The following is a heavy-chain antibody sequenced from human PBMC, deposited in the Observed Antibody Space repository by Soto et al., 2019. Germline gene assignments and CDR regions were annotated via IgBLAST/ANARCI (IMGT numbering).Heavy chain of an antibody. CDR3: ARLDRGYYGMDV. CDR1: GFTFSTYW. CDR2: INQDGSEM. Sequence: EVQLVESGGGLVQPGGSLRLSCAASGFTFSTYWMTWVRQAPGKGLEWVANINQDGSEMFYLDSVKGRFTVSRDNARNSLYLQMNSLRAEDTAVYYSARLDRGYYGMDVWGHGTTVTVSS. V-gene: IGHV3-7*01. J-gene: IGHJ6*02.